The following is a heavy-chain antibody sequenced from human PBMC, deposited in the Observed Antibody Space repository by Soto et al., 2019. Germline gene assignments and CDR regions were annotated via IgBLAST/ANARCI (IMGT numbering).Heavy chain of an antibody. V-gene: IGHV1-69*06. CDR1: GGPFSSYA. Sequence: QVQLEQSGAELKKPGSSVKVSCKASGGPFSSYAINWVRQAPGQGLEWMGGITPIFGEPKYAQKFQGRVTITADIATSTAYMALSSLRSDDTAVYFCARGSSSSIRNWFDPWGQGTLVTVSS. CDR3: ARGSSSSIRNWFDP. D-gene: IGHD3-3*01. CDR2: ITPIFGEP. J-gene: IGHJ5*02.